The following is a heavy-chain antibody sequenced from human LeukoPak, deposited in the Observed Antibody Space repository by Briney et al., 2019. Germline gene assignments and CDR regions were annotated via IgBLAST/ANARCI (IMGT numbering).Heavy chain of an antibody. CDR1: GFTFSSYG. J-gene: IGHJ4*02. D-gene: IGHD6-19*01. Sequence: PGRSLRLSCAASGFTFSSYGMHWVRQAPGKGLEWVAVIWYDGSNKYYADSVKGRFTISRDNSKNTLYLQMNSLRAEDTAVYYCARPRSPGIAVAGYYFDYWGQGTLVTVSS. CDR2: IWYDGSNK. CDR3: ARPRSPGIAVAGYYFDY. V-gene: IGHV3-33*01.